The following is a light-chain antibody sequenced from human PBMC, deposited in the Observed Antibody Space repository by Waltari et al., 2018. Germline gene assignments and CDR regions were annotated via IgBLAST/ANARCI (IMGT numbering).Light chain of an antibody. CDR3: NSYTGSSSWV. V-gene: IGLV2-14*03. CDR2: DVS. Sequence: QSALTQPASVSGSPGQSITISCTGTASDVAFYNYVSWYQQHPGNAPKVIIYDVSERPSGFSNRFSGSKSGNSAFLTISGLQAEDEADYYCNSYTGSSSWVFGGGTKLTV. J-gene: IGLJ3*02. CDR1: ASDVAFYNY.